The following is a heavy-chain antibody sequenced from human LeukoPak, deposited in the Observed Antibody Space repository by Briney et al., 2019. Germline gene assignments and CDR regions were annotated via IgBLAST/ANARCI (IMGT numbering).Heavy chain of an antibody. V-gene: IGHV4-4*07. CDR1: GDSISSYY. Sequence: PSETLPLTCTVSGDSISSYYWSWIRQPAGKGLEWIGRVYTSGTTKYNPSLKSRVTMSVDTSKNQFSLKLSSVTAADTAVYYCARHPPRGSYFEYWGQGTLVTVSS. CDR3: ARHPPRGSYFEY. CDR2: VYTSGTT. J-gene: IGHJ4*02.